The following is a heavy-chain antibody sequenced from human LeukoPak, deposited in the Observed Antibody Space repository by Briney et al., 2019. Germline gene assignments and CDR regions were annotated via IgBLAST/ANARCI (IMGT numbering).Heavy chain of an antibody. CDR1: GYTFTSYG. D-gene: IGHD5-24*01. CDR3: ARDRGVFRDGYNLGY. J-gene: IGHJ4*02. CDR2: TSAYNGNT. Sequence: ASVKDSCKASGYTFTSYGISWVRQAPGQGLEWMGWTSAYNGNTNYAQKLQGRVTMTTDTSTSTAYMELRSLRSDDTAVYYCARDRGVFRDGYNLGYWGQGTLVTVSS. V-gene: IGHV1-18*01.